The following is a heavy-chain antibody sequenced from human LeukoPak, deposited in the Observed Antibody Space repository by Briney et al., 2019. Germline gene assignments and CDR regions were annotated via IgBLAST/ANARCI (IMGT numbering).Heavy chain of an antibody. V-gene: IGHV3-23*01. Sequence: GGSLRLSCAASGFTFSSYSMNWVRQAPGKGLEWVPAISGSGGNTYYEDSVKGRFTIFRDNSKNTLYLQMNSLRAEDTAVYYCAKKFGELTFWGQGTLVTVSS. D-gene: IGHD3-10*01. CDR3: AKKFGELTF. CDR2: ISGSGGNT. CDR1: GFTFSSYS. J-gene: IGHJ4*02.